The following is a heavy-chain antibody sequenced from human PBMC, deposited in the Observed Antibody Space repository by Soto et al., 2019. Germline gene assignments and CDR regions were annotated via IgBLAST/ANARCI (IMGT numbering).Heavy chain of an antibody. J-gene: IGHJ4*02. D-gene: IGHD4-17*01. CDR1: GYTFTSYG. V-gene: IGHV1-18*01. CDR3: ARDQENDYGDYGIWAFDY. CDR2: ISAYNGNT. Sequence: QVQLVQSGAEVKKPGASVKVSCKASGYTFTSYGISWVRQAPGQGLEWMGWISAYNGNTNYAQKLHGRVTMTTDTSTSTAYMELRSLRSDDTAVYYCARDQENDYGDYGIWAFDYWGQGTLVTVSS.